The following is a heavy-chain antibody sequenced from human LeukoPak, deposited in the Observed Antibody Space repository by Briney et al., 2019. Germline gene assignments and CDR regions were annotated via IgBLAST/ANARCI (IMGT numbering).Heavy chain of an antibody. CDR1: GFTFSSYA. CDR3: AKDKQVVPTAGTNADY. J-gene: IGHJ4*02. D-gene: IGHD2-2*01. Sequence: PGGSLRLSCAASGFTFSSYAMSWVRQAPGKGLEWVSGISGSGGSTYYADSVKGRFSISRDNSKNTLYLQMNSLRAEDTAVYYCAKDKQVVPTAGTNADYWGQGNLVTVSS. CDR2: ISGSGGST. V-gene: IGHV3-23*01.